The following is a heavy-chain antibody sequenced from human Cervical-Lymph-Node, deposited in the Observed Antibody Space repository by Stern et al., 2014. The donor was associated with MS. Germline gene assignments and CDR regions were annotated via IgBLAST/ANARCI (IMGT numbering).Heavy chain of an antibody. CDR2: IIPIIGTA. CDR1: GGTFSIYA. V-gene: IGHV1-69*01. CDR3: ARDSRHYDASYYFDS. D-gene: IGHD3-16*01. Sequence: VQLEESGAEVKKPGSSVKVSCKASGGTFSIYAINWVRQAPGHGPEWMGGIIPIIGTANYAQKFQGRVTITADESTSTTYMELSSLRSEDTAVYYCARDSRHYDASYYFDSWGQGTLVTVSS. J-gene: IGHJ4*02.